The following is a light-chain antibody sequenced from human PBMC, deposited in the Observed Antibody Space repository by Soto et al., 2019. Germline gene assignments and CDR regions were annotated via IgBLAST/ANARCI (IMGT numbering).Light chain of an antibody. V-gene: IGKV3-20*01. CDR2: GAS. CDR3: QQYGGSPWT. J-gene: IGKJ1*01. CDR1: QSVNSNF. Sequence: EIVLTQSPGTLSLSPGEGATLSCRASQSVNSNFLAWYQQKPGQAPSLLIYGASSRATGIPDRFSGSGSGTDFTLTISRREPEDFAVYYCQQYGGSPWTFGQGTKVEIK.